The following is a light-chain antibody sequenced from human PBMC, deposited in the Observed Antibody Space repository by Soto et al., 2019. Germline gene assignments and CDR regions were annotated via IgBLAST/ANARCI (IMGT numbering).Light chain of an antibody. J-gene: IGLJ3*02. Sequence: QSVLTQPPSVSAAPGQKVTISCSGSSSNIGNNLVSWYQQLPGTAPKVLIYDNNKRPSGIPDRFSASKSGTSATLGITGLQTGDEADYYCGSWHSSLSAWVFGGGTKLTVL. V-gene: IGLV1-51*01. CDR3: GSWHSSLSAWV. CDR1: SSNIGNNL. CDR2: DNN.